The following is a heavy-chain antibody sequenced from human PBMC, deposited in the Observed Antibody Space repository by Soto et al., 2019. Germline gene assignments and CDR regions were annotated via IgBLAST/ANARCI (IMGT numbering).Heavy chain of an antibody. J-gene: IGHJ3*02. CDR3: TRGYCTVGSVAIDI. D-gene: IGHD2-8*01. CDR1: VFTFHDHA. V-gene: IGHV3-9*01. CDR2: ITWNGGSL. Sequence: EEQLVESGGALVQPGGSLRLSCVASVFTFHDHAMHWVRQVPGKGLGWVSFITWNGGSLAYAGSIKGRFTISRDNAKNSLSLQMNSLRAEDTAFYYCTRGYCTVGSVAIDIWGQGTVVTVSS.